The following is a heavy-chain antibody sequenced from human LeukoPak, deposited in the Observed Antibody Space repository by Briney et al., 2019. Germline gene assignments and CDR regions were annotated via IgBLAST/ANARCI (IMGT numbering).Heavy chain of an antibody. CDR2: INSEGSIT. D-gene: IGHD2-15*01. V-gene: IGHV3-74*01. CDR1: GFTFGSYW. Sequence: PGGSLRLSCAASGFTFGSYWMHWVRQSPGKGLVWVSRINSEGSITSYADSVKGRFTISRDNAKNTLYLQMNSLRAEDTAVYFCAREMKLLGTDRGAFDIWGQGTMVTVSS. CDR3: AREMKLLGTDRGAFDI. J-gene: IGHJ3*02.